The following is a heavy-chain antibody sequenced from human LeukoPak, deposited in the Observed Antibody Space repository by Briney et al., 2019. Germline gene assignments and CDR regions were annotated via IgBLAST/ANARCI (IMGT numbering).Heavy chain of an antibody. CDR3: ARNTETAIPLPYYFDY. Sequence: ASVKVSCKASGYTFTSYAMHWVRQAPGQRLECMGWINTGNGNKKYSQKFQGRVTITRDTSASTAYMDLSSQRSEDTAVYYCARNTETAIPLPYYFDYWGQGTLVTVSS. D-gene: IGHD2-21*02. J-gene: IGHJ4*02. CDR1: GYTFTSYA. V-gene: IGHV1-3*04. CDR2: INTGNGNK.